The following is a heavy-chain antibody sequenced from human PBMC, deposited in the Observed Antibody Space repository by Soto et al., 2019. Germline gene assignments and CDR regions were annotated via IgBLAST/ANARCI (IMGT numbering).Heavy chain of an antibody. J-gene: IGHJ4*02. D-gene: IGHD3-3*01. CDR2: IYYSGST. CDR1: GGSISSSSYY. Sequence: SETLSLTCTVSGGSISSSSYYWGWIRQPPGKGLEWIGSIYYSGSTYYNPSLKSRVTISVDTSKNQFSLKLSSVTAADTAVYYCARGAGLWSGYAPNDYWGQGTLVTVSS. CDR3: ARGAGLWSGYAPNDY. V-gene: IGHV4-39*01.